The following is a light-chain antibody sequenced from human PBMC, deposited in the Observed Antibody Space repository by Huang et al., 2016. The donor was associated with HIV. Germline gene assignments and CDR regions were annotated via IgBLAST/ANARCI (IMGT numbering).Light chain of an antibody. Sequence: EIVLTQSPATLSLSPGERATLSCRASQSVSSYLAWYQQKPGQAPRLLIYDASTRATGPPARFTGSGSGTDFTLTISSLEPEDFAVYYCQQRSNWPGTFGPGTKVDIK. J-gene: IGKJ3*01. CDR2: DAS. CDR3: QQRSNWPGT. V-gene: IGKV3-11*01. CDR1: QSVSSY.